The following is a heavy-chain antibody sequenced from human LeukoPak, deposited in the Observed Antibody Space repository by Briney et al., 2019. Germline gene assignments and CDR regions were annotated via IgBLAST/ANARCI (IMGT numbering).Heavy chain of an antibody. Sequence: GGSLRLSCAASGFTFDDYAMHWVRQAPGKGLEWVSGISWNSGSIGYADSVKGRFTISRDNAKNSLYLQMNSLRAEDTALYYCAKDRYSSSWYYFDYWGQGTLVTVSS. J-gene: IGHJ4*02. V-gene: IGHV3-9*01. CDR2: ISWNSGSI. CDR3: AKDRYSSSWYYFDY. D-gene: IGHD6-13*01. CDR1: GFTFDDYA.